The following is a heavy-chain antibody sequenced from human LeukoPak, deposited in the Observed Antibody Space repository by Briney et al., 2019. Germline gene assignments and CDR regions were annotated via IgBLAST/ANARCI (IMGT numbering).Heavy chain of an antibody. CDR2: IYASGST. CDR3: ARERGGDRAFGY. J-gene: IGHJ4*02. D-gene: IGHD4-17*01. Sequence: SDTLSLTCAVSGDSISSYFWSWIRQPAGKGLEWIGRIYASGSTNYSPSLKSRVAMSLDTSKNQFSLNLTSVTAADTAVYYCARERGGDRAFGYWGQGTLVTVSS. CDR1: GDSISSYF. V-gene: IGHV4-4*07.